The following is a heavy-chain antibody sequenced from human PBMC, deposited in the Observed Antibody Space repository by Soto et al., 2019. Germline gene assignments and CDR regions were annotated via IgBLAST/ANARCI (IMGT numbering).Heavy chain of an antibody. V-gene: IGHV3-23*01. D-gene: IGHD3-16*02. CDR3: AKDHVFGGVIVREFDI. CDR1: GFTFSSYA. CDR2: ISGSGGST. Sequence: EVQLLESGGGLVQPGGSLRLSCAASGFTFSSYAMSWVRQAPGKGLEWVSAISGSGGSTYYADSVKGRFTISRDNSKNTLYLQMNSLRAEDTAVYYGAKDHVFGGVIVREFDIWGQGTMVTVSS. J-gene: IGHJ3*02.